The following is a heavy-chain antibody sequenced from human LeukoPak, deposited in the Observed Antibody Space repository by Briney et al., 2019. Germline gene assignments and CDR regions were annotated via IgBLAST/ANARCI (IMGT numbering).Heavy chain of an antibody. V-gene: IGHV3-30*18. Sequence: GGSLRLSCAASGFAFSHFDMHWVRQAPGKGLQWVAGISFDGSNKYYRDSVRGRFTISRDNSRKMLHLQMNSLRAEDTAVYYCAKDRTQLVGDEFDYWGQGTLVTVSS. CDR1: GFAFSHFD. J-gene: IGHJ4*02. CDR3: AKDRTQLVGDEFDY. D-gene: IGHD2-15*01. CDR2: ISFDGSNK.